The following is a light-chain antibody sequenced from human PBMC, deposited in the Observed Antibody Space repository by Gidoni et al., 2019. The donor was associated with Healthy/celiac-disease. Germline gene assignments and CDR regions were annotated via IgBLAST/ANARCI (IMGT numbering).Light chain of an antibody. CDR1: QSVSSN. Sequence: EIVLTQSPATLSVSPGERATLACRASQSVSSNLDWYQQKPGQAPRLLIYGASTRDTGIPARFSGSGSGTDVTLTISSLQSEDFAVYYCQQYNNWLGTFGQGTKVEIK. CDR2: GAS. CDR3: QQYNNWLGT. J-gene: IGKJ1*01. V-gene: IGKV3-15*01.